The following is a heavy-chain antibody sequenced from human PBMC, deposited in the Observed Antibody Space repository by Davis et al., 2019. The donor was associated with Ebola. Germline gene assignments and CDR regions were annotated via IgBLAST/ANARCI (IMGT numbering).Heavy chain of an antibody. V-gene: IGHV1-2*06. Sequence: ASVKVSCKASGYTFTGYYMHWVRQAPGQGLEWMGRINPNSGGTNYAQKFQGRVTMSRDTSTSTAYMEMSRLRSEDTAVYYCARDSSGWYYFDYWGQGTLVSVTS. J-gene: IGHJ4*02. CDR2: INPNSGGT. CDR3: ARDSSGWYYFDY. CDR1: GYTFTGYY. D-gene: IGHD6-19*01.